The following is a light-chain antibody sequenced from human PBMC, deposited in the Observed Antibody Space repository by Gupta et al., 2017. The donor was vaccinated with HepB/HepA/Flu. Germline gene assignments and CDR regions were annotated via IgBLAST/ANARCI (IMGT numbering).Light chain of an antibody. CDR2: LNSDGSH. V-gene: IGLV4-69*01. J-gene: IGLJ2*01. Sequence: QLVLTHSPSASASLGAPLMLTCTLSSGHSSYAIAWHQQQPEKGPRYLMKLNSDGSHSKGDGIPDRFSGSSSGAERYITLPSLQSDDEADDDCQTWGTGGVFGGGTKLTVL. CDR3: QTWGTGGV. CDR1: SGHSSYA.